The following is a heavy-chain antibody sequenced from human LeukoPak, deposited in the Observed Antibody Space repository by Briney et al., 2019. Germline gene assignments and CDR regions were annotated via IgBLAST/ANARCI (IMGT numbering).Heavy chain of an antibody. Sequence: GGSLRLSRAASGFSFRSSLMHWVRQVPGKGLVWVSRMNPDGTTTTYADSVKGRFTISRDNAKNTLFLQMNSLRVEDTAVYYCVRALMGSEDYWGQGTLVSVSS. CDR1: GFSFRSSL. D-gene: IGHD2-8*01. CDR2: MNPDGTTT. V-gene: IGHV3-74*01. CDR3: VRALMGSEDY. J-gene: IGHJ4*02.